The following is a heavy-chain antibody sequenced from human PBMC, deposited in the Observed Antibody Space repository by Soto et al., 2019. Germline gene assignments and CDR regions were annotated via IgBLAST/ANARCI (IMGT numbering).Heavy chain of an antibody. Sequence: QVQLVQSGAEVRKPGSSVRVSCKASGGKFTTYAINWVRQAPGQGLEWLGGIITFFVAAMYAQKFQDRVNITADEFTTTAYMELSSLRSDDTAVYYCARGGKERFRGPGMDVWGQGTTVTVSS. CDR3: ARGGKERFRGPGMDV. J-gene: IGHJ6*02. CDR1: GGKFTTYA. CDR2: IITFFVAA. D-gene: IGHD1-1*01. V-gene: IGHV1-69*01.